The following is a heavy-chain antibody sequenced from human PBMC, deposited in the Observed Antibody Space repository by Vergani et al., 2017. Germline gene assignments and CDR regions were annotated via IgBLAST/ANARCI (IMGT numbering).Heavy chain of an antibody. Sequence: QVQLVQSGAEVKKPGSSVKVSCKASGGTFSSYAISWVRQAPGHGLEWMGGIIPIFGTANYAQKFQGRVTITADKSTSTAYMELSSLRSEDTAVYYCASGVVAAAHYYYYYMDVWGKGTTVTVSS. CDR2: IIPIFGTA. V-gene: IGHV1-69*06. J-gene: IGHJ6*03. CDR3: ASGVVAAAHYYYYYMDV. D-gene: IGHD2-15*01. CDR1: GGTFSSYA.